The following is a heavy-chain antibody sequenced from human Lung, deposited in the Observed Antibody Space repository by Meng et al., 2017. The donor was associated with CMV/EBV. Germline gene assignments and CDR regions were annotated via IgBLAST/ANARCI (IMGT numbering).Heavy chain of an antibody. CDR3: ARGGRGIAARGWFDP. Sequence: SETLSLXCTVSGGSISSGGYYWSWIRQHPGKGLEWIGYIYYSGSTYYNPSLKSRVTISVDTSKNQFSLKLGSVTAADTAVYYCARGGRGIAARGWFDPWGQGTLVTVSS. CDR1: GGSISSGGYY. J-gene: IGHJ5*02. D-gene: IGHD6-6*01. CDR2: IYYSGST. V-gene: IGHV4-31*03.